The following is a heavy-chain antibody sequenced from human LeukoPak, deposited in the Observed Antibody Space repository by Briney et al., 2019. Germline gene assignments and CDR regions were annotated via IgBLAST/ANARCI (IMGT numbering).Heavy chain of an antibody. J-gene: IGHJ4*02. Sequence: GGSLRLSCTASGFTFSRYGIHWVRQAPGKGLEWVAFTPYDGRNKYYADSVQGRFTISRDNSKNALYLQMNSLRAEDTAIYYCAKVATAGYYWDFFDYWGQGTLGTVSS. CDR3: AKVATAGYYWDFFDY. CDR2: TPYDGRNK. CDR1: GFTFSRYG. V-gene: IGHV3-30*02. D-gene: IGHD3-9*01.